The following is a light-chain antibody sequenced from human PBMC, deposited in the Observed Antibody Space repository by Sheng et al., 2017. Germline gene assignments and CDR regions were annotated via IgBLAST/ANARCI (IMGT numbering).Light chain of an antibody. CDR2: GAS. CDR3: QQYYTFPFT. J-gene: IGKJ3*01. Sequence: DIQMTQSPSSLSASVGDRVTITCRASHDIIIYLAWFQQTPGKAPKSLIYGASYLQXWVASKFSGSGFGTNFTLTINNLQPEDFATYYCQQYYTFPFTFGPGPRWRS. CDR1: HDIIIY. V-gene: IGKV1-16*02.